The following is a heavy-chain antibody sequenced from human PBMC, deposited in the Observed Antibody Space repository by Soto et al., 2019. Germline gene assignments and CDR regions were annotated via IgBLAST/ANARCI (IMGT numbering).Heavy chain of an antibody. CDR1: GGSIRSYY. V-gene: IGHV4-59*01. J-gene: IGHJ4*02. D-gene: IGHD1-26*01. CDR3: ARRWGPTFDY. Sequence: SETLSLTCTVSGGSIRSYYWSWIRQPPGKGLEWIGYIYYSGSTHYNPSLKSRVTISVDTSKNQFSLKLSSVTAADTAVYYCARRWGPTFDYWGQGTLVTVS. CDR2: IYYSGST.